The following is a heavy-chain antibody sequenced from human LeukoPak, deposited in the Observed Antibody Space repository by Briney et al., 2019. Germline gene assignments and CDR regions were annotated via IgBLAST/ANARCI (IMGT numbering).Heavy chain of an antibody. D-gene: IGHD2-2*01. V-gene: IGHV3-23*01. Sequence: GGTLRLSCAASGFTVSSYAMNWVRQAPGKGLEWVSSVSGSGGSTYYADSLKGRFTISRDNAKNSLYLQMNSLRAEDTAVYYCAREVLPAAMGIDYWGQGTLVTVSS. CDR2: VSGSGGST. CDR3: AREVLPAAMGIDY. CDR1: GFTVSSYA. J-gene: IGHJ4*02.